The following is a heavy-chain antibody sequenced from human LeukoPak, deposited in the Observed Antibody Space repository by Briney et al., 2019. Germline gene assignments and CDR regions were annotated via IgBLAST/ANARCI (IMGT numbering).Heavy chain of an antibody. Sequence: SETLSLTCTVSGGSISSYYWSWIRRPPGKGLEWIGYIYYSGSTNYNPSLKSRVTISVDTSKNQFSLKLSSVTAADTAVYYCARPRGSALHYMDVWGKGTTVTVSS. V-gene: IGHV4-59*08. CDR3: ARPRGSALHYMDV. CDR1: GGSISSYY. J-gene: IGHJ6*03. D-gene: IGHD2-15*01. CDR2: IYYSGST.